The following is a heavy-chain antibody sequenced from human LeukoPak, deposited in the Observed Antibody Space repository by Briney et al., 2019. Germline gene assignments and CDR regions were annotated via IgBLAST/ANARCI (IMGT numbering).Heavy chain of an antibody. CDR2: ISHSGSNL. V-gene: IGHV3-11*01. J-gene: IGHJ4*02. Sequence: GSLRLSCAASGFTFSDSFMNWIRQAPGKGLEWLSYISHSGSNLDYAESVRGRFTISRDNANHSLYLQINSLRAEDTAVYYCARGDSSGVPDYWGQGTLVTVSS. CDR3: ARGDSSGVPDY. D-gene: IGHD3-22*01. CDR1: GFTFSDSF.